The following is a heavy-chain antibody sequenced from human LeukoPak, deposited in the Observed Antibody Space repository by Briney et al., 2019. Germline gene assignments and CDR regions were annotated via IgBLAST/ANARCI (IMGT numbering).Heavy chain of an antibody. CDR3: ANTYSSSWYPLFDS. V-gene: IGHV3-23*01. CDR1: GFTFSSFA. D-gene: IGHD6-13*01. CDR2: IVGSSDST. Sequence: GGSLRLSCAASGFTFSSFAMSWVRQAPGKGLEWVSTIVGSSDSTYYADSVKGRFTISRDNSKNTLYLQMNSLRAEDTAVYYCANTYSSSWYPLFDSWGQGTLVTVSS. J-gene: IGHJ4*02.